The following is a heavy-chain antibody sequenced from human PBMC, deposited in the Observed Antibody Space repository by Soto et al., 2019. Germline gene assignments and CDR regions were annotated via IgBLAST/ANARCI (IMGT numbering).Heavy chain of an antibody. J-gene: IGHJ4*02. CDR3: AKGGCSGATCPMGFDY. CDR1: GFTFSTYA. Sequence: GGSLRLSCAASGFTFSTYAMSWVRQAPGKGLEWVSGISGSGGSTDYADSVKGRFTISRDNSKNTLYLQMNSLRADDTAVYYCAKGGCSGATCPMGFDYWGQGTVVTVSS. CDR2: ISGSGGST. V-gene: IGHV3-23*01. D-gene: IGHD2-15*01.